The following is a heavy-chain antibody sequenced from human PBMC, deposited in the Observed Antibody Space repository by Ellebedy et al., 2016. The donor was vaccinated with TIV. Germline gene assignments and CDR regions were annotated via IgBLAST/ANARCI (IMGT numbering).Heavy chain of an antibody. J-gene: IGHJ6*02. Sequence: PGGSLRLSCAASGFTFSSYTMLWVRQAPPKGLEWVSGISGSGRSTYYADSVKGRFAISRDSSTNTLDLQMNRLTVEDTALYYCAKVVRGTYRSSFYYYGVDVWGQGTMVTVSS. CDR3: AKVVRGTYRSSFYYYGVDV. CDR2: ISGSGRST. V-gene: IGHV3-23*01. D-gene: IGHD6-13*01. CDR1: GFTFSSYT.